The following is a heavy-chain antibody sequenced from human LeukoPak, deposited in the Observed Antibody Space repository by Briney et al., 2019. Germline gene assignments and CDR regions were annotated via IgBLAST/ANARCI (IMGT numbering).Heavy chain of an antibody. Sequence: GASVKVSCKASGYTFTSYDINWVRQATGQGLEWMGWISAYNGNTNYAQKLQGRVTMTTDTSTSTAYMELRSLRSDDTAVYYCARDPTWIQLWPVQTVVAFDIWGQGTMVTVSS. CDR1: GYTFTSYD. D-gene: IGHD5-18*01. J-gene: IGHJ3*02. V-gene: IGHV1-18*01. CDR2: ISAYNGNT. CDR3: ARDPTWIQLWPVQTVVAFDI.